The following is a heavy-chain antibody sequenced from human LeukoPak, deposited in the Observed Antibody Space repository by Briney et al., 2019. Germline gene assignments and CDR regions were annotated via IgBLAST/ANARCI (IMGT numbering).Heavy chain of an antibody. D-gene: IGHD6-19*01. CDR1: GFTFSNAW. V-gene: IGHV3-15*01. CDR3: TTYVAVAGTRHFDS. J-gene: IGHJ4*02. CDR2: ISSKTDGGTT. Sequence: GGSLRLSCAASGFTFSNAWLSWVRQAPGKGLEWIGRISSKTDGGTTDYAAPVKDKFTISRDDSKKTLFLQINSLKTEDTAVYYCTTYVAVAGTRHFDSWGQGALVTVSS.